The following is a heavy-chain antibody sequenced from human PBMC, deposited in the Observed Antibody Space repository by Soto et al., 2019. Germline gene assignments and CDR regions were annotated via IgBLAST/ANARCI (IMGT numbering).Heavy chain of an antibody. CDR2: ISSSGSTI. Sequence: LRLSCAASGFTFISYEMNWVRQAPGKGLEWVSYISSSGSTIYYADSVKGRFTISRDNAKNSLYLQMNSLRAEDTAVYYCARTFDGYYGMDVWGQGTTVTVSS. J-gene: IGHJ6*02. V-gene: IGHV3-48*03. CDR3: ARTFDGYYGMDV. CDR1: GFTFISYE.